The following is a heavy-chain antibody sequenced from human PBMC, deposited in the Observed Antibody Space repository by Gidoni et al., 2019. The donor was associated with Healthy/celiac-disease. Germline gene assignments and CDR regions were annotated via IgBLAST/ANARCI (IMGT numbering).Heavy chain of an antibody. CDR1: GFTFSSYS. J-gene: IGHJ4*02. V-gene: IGHV3-21*01. D-gene: IGHD6-13*01. CDR3: ARDARGIAAHPTDY. CDR2: ISSSSSYI. Sequence: EVQLVESGGGLVKPGGSLRLSCAASGFTFSSYSMNWVRQAPGKGLEWVSSISSSSSYIYYADSVKGRFTISRDNAKNSLYLQMNSLRAEDTAVYYCARDARGIAAHPTDYWGQGTLVTVSS.